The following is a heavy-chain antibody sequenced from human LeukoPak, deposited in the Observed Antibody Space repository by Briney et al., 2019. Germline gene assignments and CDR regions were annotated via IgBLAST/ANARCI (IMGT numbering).Heavy chain of an antibody. J-gene: IGHJ4*02. CDR2: ISSSGSTI. D-gene: IGHD2-2*01. CDR1: GFTLSDYY. V-gene: IGHV3-11*04. Sequence: PGGSLRLSCAASGFTLSDYYMSWIRQAPGKGLEWVSYISSSGSTIYYADSVKGRFTISRDNAKNSLYLQMNSLRAEDTAVYYCARDSDIVVAFDYWGQGTLVTVSS. CDR3: ARDSDIVVAFDY.